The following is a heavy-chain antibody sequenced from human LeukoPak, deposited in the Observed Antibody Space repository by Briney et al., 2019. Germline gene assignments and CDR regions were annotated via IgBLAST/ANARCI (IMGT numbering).Heavy chain of an antibody. CDR3: ASSPLSRDSSGYYYFDY. D-gene: IGHD3-22*01. V-gene: IGHV3-7*01. Sequence: GGSLRLSCAASGFTFSSYWMSWVRQAPGKGLEWVANIKQDGSEKYYVDSVKGRFTISRDNANNSLYLQMNSLRAEDTAVYYCASSPLSRDSSGYYYFDYWGQGTLVTVSS. J-gene: IGHJ4*02. CDR1: GFTFSSYW. CDR2: IKQDGSEK.